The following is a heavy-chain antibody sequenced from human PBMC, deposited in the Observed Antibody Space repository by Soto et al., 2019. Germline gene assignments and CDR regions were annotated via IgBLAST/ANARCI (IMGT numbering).Heavy chain of an antibody. CDR1: GDSVSSNSAA. D-gene: IGHD1-7*01. J-gene: IGHJ6*02. CDR2: TYYRSKWYN. CDR3: ARRGGTTNYGMDV. V-gene: IGHV6-1*01. Sequence: SPTLSLTCAISGDSVSSNSAAWNWIRQSPSRGLEWLGRTYYRSKWYNDYAVSVKSRITINPDTSKNQFSLQLNSVTPEDTAVYYRARRGGTTNYGMDVWGQGTTDTVSS.